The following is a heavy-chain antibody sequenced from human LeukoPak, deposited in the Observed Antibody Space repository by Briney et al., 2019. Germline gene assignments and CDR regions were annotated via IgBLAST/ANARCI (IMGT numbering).Heavy chain of an antibody. CDR2: IYHTGNT. D-gene: IGHD3-10*01. J-gene: IGHJ4*02. CDR1: NDSIRNYY. V-gene: IGHV4-59*01. Sequence: PSETLSLTCSVSNDSIRNYYWSWIWQPPGKALEWIGYIYHTGNTNYNPSLKSRLTMSIDTSKNQFSLNLNSVTAADTAVYYCARGNYGSGSYYVVDFDYWGQGTLVTVSS. CDR3: ARGNYGSGSYYVVDFDY.